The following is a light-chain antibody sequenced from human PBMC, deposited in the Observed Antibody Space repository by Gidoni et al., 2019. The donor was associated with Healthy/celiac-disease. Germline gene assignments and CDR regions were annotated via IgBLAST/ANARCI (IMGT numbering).Light chain of an antibody. CDR2: DAS. V-gene: IGKV3-11*01. J-gene: IGKJ5*01. Sequence: EIVLTQSPATLPLSPGERATLSCRASQSVSSYLAWYQPKPGQAPRLLIYDASNRATGIPARFSGSGSGTDFTLTISSLEPEDFAVYYCQQRSNWPPITFXQXTRLEIK. CDR3: QQRSNWPPIT. CDR1: QSVSSY.